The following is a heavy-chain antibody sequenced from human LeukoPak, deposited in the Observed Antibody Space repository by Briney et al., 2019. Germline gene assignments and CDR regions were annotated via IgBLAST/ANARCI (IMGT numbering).Heavy chain of an antibody. CDR3: ASEEYSSGWYQMSSYYGMDV. V-gene: IGHV3-30*03. J-gene: IGHJ6*02. CDR2: ISYDGSNK. CDR1: GFTFSSYW. D-gene: IGHD6-19*01. Sequence: GGSLRLSCAASGFTFSSYWMSWVRQAPGKGLEWVAVISYDGSNKYYADSVKGRFTISRDNSKNTLYLQMNSLRAEDTAVYYCASEEYSSGWYQMSSYYGMDVWGQGTTVTVSS.